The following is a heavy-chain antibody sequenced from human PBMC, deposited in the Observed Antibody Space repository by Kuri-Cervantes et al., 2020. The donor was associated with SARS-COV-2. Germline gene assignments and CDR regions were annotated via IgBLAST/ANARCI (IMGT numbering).Heavy chain of an antibody. V-gene: IGHV4-34*01. CDR1: YGTLTGYQ. CDR2: INHRGDT. J-gene: IGHJ5*02. CDR3: ARVLRYYDSSGYLGSFDP. Sequence: GSLRLSCALHYGTLTGYQWSWIRQPPGKGLEWIGGINHRGDTYYNPSLEGRVTISRDTSENKFSLRLSSVTAADTAVYYCARVLRYYDSSGYLGSFDPWGQGTLVTVSS. D-gene: IGHD3-22*01.